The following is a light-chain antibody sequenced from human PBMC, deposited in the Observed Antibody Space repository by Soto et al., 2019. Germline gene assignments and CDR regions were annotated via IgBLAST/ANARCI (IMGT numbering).Light chain of an antibody. J-gene: IGLJ1*01. CDR1: SSDVGGYNY. Sequence: QSARTQPHSGSRSPGQSVAISCTGTSSDVGGYNYVSWYQQHPGKAPKVMIYDVTKRSSGVPDRFSGSKSGNTASLTISGLQAEDEADHYCCSYVRGDTFGNVFGTGTKLTIL. CDR2: DVT. CDR3: CSYVRGDTFGNV. V-gene: IGLV2-11*01.